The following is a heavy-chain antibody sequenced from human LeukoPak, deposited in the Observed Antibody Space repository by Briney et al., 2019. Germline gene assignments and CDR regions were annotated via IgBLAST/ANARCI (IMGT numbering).Heavy chain of an antibody. D-gene: IGHD3-10*01. CDR2: ISYDGSNK. V-gene: IGHV3-30*18. CDR1: GFTFSSYG. J-gene: IGHJ6*04. Sequence: PGGSLRLSCAASGFTFSSYGMHWVRQAPGKGLEWVAVISYDGSNKYYADSVKGRFTISRDNSKNTLYLQMNSLRAEDTAVYYCAKGECVTMVRGVIYYYYYGMDVWGKGTTVTVSS. CDR3: AKGECVTMVRGVIYYYYYGMDV.